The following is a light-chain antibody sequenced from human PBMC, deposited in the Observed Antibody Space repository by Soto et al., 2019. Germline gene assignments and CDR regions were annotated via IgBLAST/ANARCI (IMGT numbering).Light chain of an antibody. J-gene: IGKJ1*01. V-gene: IGKV1-17*01. CDR3: LQHNSYPWT. CDR1: QSISNY. Sequence: IRMTQSPSSLSASTGDRVTITCRASQSISNYLNWYQQKPGKAPKLLIYAASSLQSGVPSRFSGSGSGTEFTLTISSLQPEDFATYYCLQHNSYPWTFGQGTKVDIK. CDR2: AAS.